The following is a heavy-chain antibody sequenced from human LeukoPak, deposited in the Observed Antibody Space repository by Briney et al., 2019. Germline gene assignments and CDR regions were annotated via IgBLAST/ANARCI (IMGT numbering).Heavy chain of an antibody. Sequence: GGSLRLSCAASGFTFSSYAMHWVRQAPGKGLEWVAVISYDGSNKYYADSVKGRFTISRDNSKNTLYLQMNSLRAEDTAVYYCARGKVVAATSSFDYWGQGTLVTVSS. CDR3: ARGKVVAATSSFDY. D-gene: IGHD2-15*01. CDR2: ISYDGSNK. J-gene: IGHJ4*02. CDR1: GFTFSSYA. V-gene: IGHV3-30*04.